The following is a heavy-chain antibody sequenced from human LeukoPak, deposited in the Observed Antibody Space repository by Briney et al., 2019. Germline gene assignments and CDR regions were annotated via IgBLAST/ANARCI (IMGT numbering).Heavy chain of an antibody. V-gene: IGHV7-4-1*02. CDR2: INTNTGNP. CDR3: ARRYSGYDRFGRNRDFVGPINDY. D-gene: IGHD5-12*01. J-gene: IGHJ4*02. CDR1: GYTFTSYA. Sequence: ASVKVSCKASGYTFTSYAMNWVRQAPGQGLEWMGWINTNTGNPTYAQGFTGRFVFSLDTSVSTAYLQISSLKAEDTAVYYCARRYSGYDRFGRNRDFVGPINDYWGQGTLVTVSS.